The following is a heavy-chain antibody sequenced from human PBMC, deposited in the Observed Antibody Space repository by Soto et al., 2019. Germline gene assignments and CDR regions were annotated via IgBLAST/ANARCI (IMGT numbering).Heavy chain of an antibody. CDR3: ATALRYCHTGVCPYYYYGMDV. Sequence: ASVKVSCKVSGYTLTELSMHWVRQAPGKGLEWMGGFDPEDGETIYAQKFQGRVTMTEDTSTDTAYMELSSLRSEDTAVYYCATALRYCHTGVCPYYYYGMDVWGQGTTVTVSS. CDR2: FDPEDGET. D-gene: IGHD2-8*01. V-gene: IGHV1-24*01. CDR1: GYTLTELS. J-gene: IGHJ6*02.